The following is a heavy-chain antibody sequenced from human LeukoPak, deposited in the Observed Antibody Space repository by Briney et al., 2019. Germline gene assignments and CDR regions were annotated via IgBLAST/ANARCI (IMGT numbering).Heavy chain of an antibody. CDR2: INQDGSEQ. J-gene: IGHJ3*02. Sequence: GGSLRLSCADSGYTFSSYWMSWVRQAPGKGLEWVANINQDGSEQYYVDSVKGRFTISRDNSKNTLYLQMNSLRAEDTAVYYCAKNSGYSSSWYSGDAFDIWGHGTMVTVSS. D-gene: IGHD6-13*01. V-gene: IGHV3-7*01. CDR1: GYTFSSYW. CDR3: AKNSGYSSSWYSGDAFDI.